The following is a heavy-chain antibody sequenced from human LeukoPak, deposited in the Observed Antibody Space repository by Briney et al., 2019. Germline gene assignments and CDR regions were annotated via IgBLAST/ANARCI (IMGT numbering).Heavy chain of an antibody. D-gene: IGHD6-13*01. CDR3: ARVVSSSGEYYYYLDV. Sequence: PWGTLSLTCTVSGGSISSYCWSWIRQPPGKGLEYIGYIYYSENTKYNASLMSRVTISLDTSKNQFSLKLTSVTAAATAVYYCARVVSSSGEYYYYLDVWGKGTTVTISS. CDR1: GGSISSYC. CDR2: IYYSENT. V-gene: IGHV4-59*01. J-gene: IGHJ6*03.